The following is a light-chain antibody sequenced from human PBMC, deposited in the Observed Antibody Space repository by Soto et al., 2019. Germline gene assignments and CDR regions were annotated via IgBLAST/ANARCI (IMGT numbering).Light chain of an antibody. CDR3: QQYYSPFS. J-gene: IGKJ4*01. Sequence: DIVMTQTPDSLAVSLGERATINCKTSQSLFYSSNNRNYLAWYQQKPGQPPKVLIYWASTRESGVPDRFSGSGSGTNFTLTISSLQAEDVAVYYCQQYYSPFSFGGGTKVEIK. CDR1: QSLFYSSNNRNY. CDR2: WAS. V-gene: IGKV4-1*01.